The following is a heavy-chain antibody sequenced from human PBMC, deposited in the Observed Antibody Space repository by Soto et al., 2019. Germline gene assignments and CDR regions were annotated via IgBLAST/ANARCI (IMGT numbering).Heavy chain of an antibody. J-gene: IGHJ6*03. D-gene: IGHD2-2*03. CDR2: ISGSGGST. Sequence: EVQLLESGGGLVQPGGSLRLSCAASGFTFSSYAMSWVRQAPGKGLEWVSAISGSGGSTYYADSVKGRFTISRDNSKNTLYLQMNSLRAEDTAVYYCAKDGYCSSTSCYVYYYYMDVWGKGTTVTVSS. V-gene: IGHV3-23*01. CDR3: AKDGYCSSTSCYVYYYYMDV. CDR1: GFTFSSYA.